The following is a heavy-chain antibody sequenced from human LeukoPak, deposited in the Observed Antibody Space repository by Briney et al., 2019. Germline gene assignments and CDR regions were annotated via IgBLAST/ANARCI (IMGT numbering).Heavy chain of an antibody. D-gene: IGHD3-10*01. Sequence: GASVKVSFKASGYTFSNFSLNLVRHVPGQGLEWMGWISGYRGNTNYAQKLQGRVTLTTETSTSTAYMDLRSVRSDDTAVYFCAKARGVFLVDAFDVWGQGTMVTVSS. CDR3: AKARGVFLVDAFDV. J-gene: IGHJ3*01. CDR2: ISGYRGNT. CDR1: GYTFSNFS. V-gene: IGHV1-18*01.